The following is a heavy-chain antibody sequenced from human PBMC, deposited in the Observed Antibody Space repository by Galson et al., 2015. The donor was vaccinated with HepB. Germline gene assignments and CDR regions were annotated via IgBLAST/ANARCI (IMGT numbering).Heavy chain of an antibody. CDR1: GYSFTSYW. CDR2: IYPGDSDT. CDR3: ARSPLYGGNSGWFDP. D-gene: IGHD4-23*01. J-gene: IGHJ5*02. Sequence: QSGAEVKKPGESLKISCKGSGYSFTSYWIGWGRQMPGKGLEWMGIIYPGDSDTRYSPSFQGQVTISADKSISTAFLQWTSLKASDAAMYYCARSPLYGGNSGWFDPWGQGTLVTVSS. V-gene: IGHV5-51*03.